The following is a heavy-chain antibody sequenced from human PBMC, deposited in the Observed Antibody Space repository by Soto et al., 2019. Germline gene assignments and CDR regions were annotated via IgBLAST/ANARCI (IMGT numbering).Heavy chain of an antibody. CDR3: ARDRAVTIFGVVIIGYYYGTDV. CDR2: INAGNGNT. Sequence: ASVKVSCKASGYTFTSYAMHWVRQAPGQRLEWMGWINAGNGNTKYSQKFQGRVTITRDTSAGTAYMELSSLRSEDTAVYYCARDRAVTIFGVVIIGYYYGTDVWGQGTKVTVSS. D-gene: IGHD3-3*01. CDR1: GYTFTSYA. J-gene: IGHJ6*02. V-gene: IGHV1-3*01.